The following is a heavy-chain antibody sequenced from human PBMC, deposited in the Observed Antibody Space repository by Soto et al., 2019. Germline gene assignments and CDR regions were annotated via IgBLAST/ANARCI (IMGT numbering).Heavy chain of an antibody. D-gene: IGHD2-15*01. Sequence: QVQLVQPGAEEKKPWASAKVSCKASGYTFTSYAMHWVRQAPGQRRAWMGWINAGNGNTKYSQKFQGRVTITRGTAASTAYMELSSLRSEDTAVYYCARGTVVAHCDYWCQGTLVTVSS. J-gene: IGHJ4*02. CDR3: ARGTVVAHCDY. CDR2: INAGNGNT. CDR1: GYTFTSYA. V-gene: IGHV1-3*05.